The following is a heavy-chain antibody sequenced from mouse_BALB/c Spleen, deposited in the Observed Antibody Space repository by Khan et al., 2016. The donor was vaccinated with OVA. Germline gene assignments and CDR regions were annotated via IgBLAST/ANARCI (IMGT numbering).Heavy chain of an antibody. D-gene: IGHD1-1*01. CDR1: GYSITSNYA. J-gene: IGHJ4*01. CDR2: ISYSGST. CDR3: ARRTYYVYAMDY. V-gene: IGHV3-2*02. Sequence: EVQLQESGPGLVKPSQSLSLTCTVTGYSITSNYAWNWIRQFPGNKLEWMGYISYSGSTNYNPTFKSRVTITRDKSKNQVFLHLNSVTTEDTATYYCARRTYYVYAMDYWGQGTSVTVSS.